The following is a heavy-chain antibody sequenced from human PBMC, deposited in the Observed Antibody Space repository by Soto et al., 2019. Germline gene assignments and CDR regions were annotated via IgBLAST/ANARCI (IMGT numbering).Heavy chain of an antibody. CDR1: GLTFSSYG. V-gene: IGHV3-30*03. CDR3: ASPVNA. Sequence: SGGSLRLSCAAPGLTFSSYGMHWVRQAPGKGLEWVAVISYDGSNKYYADSVKGRFTISRDNSKNTLYLQMNSLRAEDTAVYYCASPVNAWGRGTRVTVSS. D-gene: IGHD4-4*01. CDR2: ISYDGSNK. J-gene: IGHJ5*02.